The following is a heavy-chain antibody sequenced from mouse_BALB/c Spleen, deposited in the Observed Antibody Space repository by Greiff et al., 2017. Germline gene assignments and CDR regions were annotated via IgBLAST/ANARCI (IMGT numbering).Heavy chain of an antibody. CDR3: ARSSLYGPFAY. Sequence: EVKLLESGPGLVKPSQSLSLTCTVTGYSITSDYAWNWIRQFPGNKLEWMGYISYSGSTSYNPSLKSRISITRDTSKNQFFLQLNSVTTEDTATYYCARSSLYGPFAYWGQGTLVTVS. CDR2: ISYSGST. CDR1: GYSITSDYA. D-gene: IGHD1-1*02. V-gene: IGHV3-2*02. J-gene: IGHJ3*01.